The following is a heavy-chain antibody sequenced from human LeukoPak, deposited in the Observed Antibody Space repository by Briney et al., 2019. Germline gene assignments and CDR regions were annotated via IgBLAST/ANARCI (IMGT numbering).Heavy chain of an antibody. CDR2: ISGNSGSI. J-gene: IGHJ4*02. D-gene: IGHD1-26*01. CDR1: GFTFDDYA. V-gene: IGHV3-9*01. Sequence: GGSLRLSCAASGFTFDDYAMQWVRQAPGKGLEWVSGISGNSGSIGYADSVKGRFTISRDNAKNSLYLQMNSLRAEDTALYYCAKDTSRELLTGDKSFDYWGQGTLVTVSS. CDR3: AKDTSRELLTGDKSFDY.